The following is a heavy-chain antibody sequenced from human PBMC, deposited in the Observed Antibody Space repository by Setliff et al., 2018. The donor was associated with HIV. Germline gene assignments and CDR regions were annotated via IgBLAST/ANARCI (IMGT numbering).Heavy chain of an antibody. CDR1: GDSISSSSYY. D-gene: IGHD3-22*01. CDR2: IYYSGST. CDR3: ASLPPLYDSSGYYFDY. Sequence: LSLTCSVSGDSISSSSYYWGWIRQPPGKGLEWIGSIYYSGSTYYNPSLNGRVTISVDASKNQFSLKLSSVTAADTAVYYCASLPPLYDSSGYYFDYWGQGTLVTVSS. V-gene: IGHV4-39*01. J-gene: IGHJ4*02.